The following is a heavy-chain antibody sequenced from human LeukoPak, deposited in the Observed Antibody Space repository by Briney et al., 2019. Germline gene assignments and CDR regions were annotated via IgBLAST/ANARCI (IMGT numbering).Heavy chain of an antibody. J-gene: IGHJ4*02. CDR2: IYSGGYT. D-gene: IGHD4-17*01. CDR3: ARVRGDYGLDY. Sequence: GGSLRLSCAASGFTVSSNYMSWVRQAPGKGLEWVSLIYSGGYTYYADSVKGRFTISRDNSDNTLYLQMNSLKAENTAVYYCARVRGDYGLDYWGQGTLVTVSS. CDR1: GFTVSSNY. V-gene: IGHV3-53*01.